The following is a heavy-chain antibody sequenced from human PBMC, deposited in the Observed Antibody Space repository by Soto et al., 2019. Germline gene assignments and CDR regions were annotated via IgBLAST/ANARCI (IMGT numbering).Heavy chain of an antibody. CDR2: IYYSGST. Sequence: TLSLTCTVSGGSISSGDYYWSWIRQPPGKGLEWIGYIYYSGSTYYNPSLKSRVTISVDTSKNQFSLKLSSVTAADTAVYYCARGFSIVVGGYFDYWGQGTLVTVSS. D-gene: IGHD2-15*01. CDR3: ARGFSIVVGGYFDY. CDR1: GGSISSGDYY. V-gene: IGHV4-30-4*01. J-gene: IGHJ4*02.